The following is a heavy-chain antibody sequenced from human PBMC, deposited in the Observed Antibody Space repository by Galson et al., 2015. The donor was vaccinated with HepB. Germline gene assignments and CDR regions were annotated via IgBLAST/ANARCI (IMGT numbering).Heavy chain of an antibody. J-gene: IGHJ4*02. D-gene: IGHD1-26*01. V-gene: IGHV3-23*01. CDR3: AKDAGGTDSGPFEY. CDR2: INDSGGNT. CDR1: VFNFRTYG. Sequence: SLRLSCAASVFNFRTYGMSWVRQAPGKGLQWVSTINDSGGNTHYADSVKGRSTISRDNSKNTLYLPLNSLRAEATAVYYCAKDAGGTDSGPFEYWGQGTLVTVSS.